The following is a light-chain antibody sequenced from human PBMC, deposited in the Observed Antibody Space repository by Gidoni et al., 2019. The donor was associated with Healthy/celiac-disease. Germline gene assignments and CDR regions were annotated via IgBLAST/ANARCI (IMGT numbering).Light chain of an antibody. V-gene: IGKV1-39*01. Sequence: IQMPPSPSSLSASVGDRVTITCRASQSSSSYLNWYQQKPGKAPTLLIYAASSLPSGVPSRFSGSGSGTDFTLTISSLQPEDFATYYCQQSGRTPCTFGGGTKVEIK. J-gene: IGKJ4*02. CDR1: QSSSSY. CDR3: QQSGRTPCT. CDR2: AAS.